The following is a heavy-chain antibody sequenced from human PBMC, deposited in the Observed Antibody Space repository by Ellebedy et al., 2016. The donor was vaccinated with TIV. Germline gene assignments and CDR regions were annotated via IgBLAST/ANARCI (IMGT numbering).Heavy chain of an antibody. J-gene: IGHJ4*02. Sequence: GESLKISCAASGFTFGDYWMSWVRQAPGKGLEWVANIKQDGSEKYYVDSVKGRFTISRDNAKNSLFLQMNSLRAEDTAVYYCARGGYRRFDYWGQGTLVTVSS. CDR3: ARGGYRRFDY. V-gene: IGHV3-7*03. CDR1: GFTFGDYW. D-gene: IGHD1-1*01. CDR2: IKQDGSEK.